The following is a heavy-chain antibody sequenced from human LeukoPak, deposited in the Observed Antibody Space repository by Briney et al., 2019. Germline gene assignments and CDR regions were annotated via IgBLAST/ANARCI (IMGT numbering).Heavy chain of an antibody. CDR2: IYYSGST. V-gene: IGHV4-31*03. Sequence: PSQTLSLTCTVSGGSISSGGYYWSWIRQHPGKGLERIGYIYYSGSTYYNPSLKSRVTISVDTSKNQYSLKLSSVTAADTAVYYCARGVGLAKVFDYWGQGTLVTVSS. D-gene: IGHD6-19*01. CDR3: ARGVGLAKVFDY. J-gene: IGHJ4*02. CDR1: GGSISSGGYY.